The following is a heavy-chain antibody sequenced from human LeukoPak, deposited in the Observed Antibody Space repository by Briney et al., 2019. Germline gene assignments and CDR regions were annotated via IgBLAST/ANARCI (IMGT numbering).Heavy chain of an antibody. Sequence: GGSLRLSCAASGFSFSSYWMHWVRQAPGKGPVWVSRINGDGSDTSHADSAKGRFTISRDNVKNTLYLQMNSLRAEDTAVYYCAWGATTLDYWGQGTLVTVSS. J-gene: IGHJ4*02. V-gene: IGHV3-74*01. CDR1: GFSFSSYW. D-gene: IGHD1-26*01. CDR3: AWGATTLDY. CDR2: INGDGSDT.